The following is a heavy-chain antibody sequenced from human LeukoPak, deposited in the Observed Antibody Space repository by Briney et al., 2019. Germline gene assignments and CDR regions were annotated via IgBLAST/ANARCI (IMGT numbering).Heavy chain of an antibody. CDR2: IYYSGST. J-gene: IGHJ3*02. V-gene: IGHV4-30-4*01. D-gene: IGHD3-9*01. CDR1: GGSISSGDYY. CDR3: ARSYYDILTGPGGFDI. Sequence: SETLSLTCTVSGGSISSGDYYWSWIRQPPGKGLEWIGYIYYSGSTYYNPSLKSRVTISVDTFKNQFSLKLSSVTAADTAVYYCARSYYDILTGPGGFDIWGQGTMVTVSS.